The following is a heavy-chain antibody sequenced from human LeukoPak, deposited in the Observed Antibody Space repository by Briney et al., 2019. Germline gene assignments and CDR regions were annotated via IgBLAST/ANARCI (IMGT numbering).Heavy chain of an antibody. D-gene: IGHD2-21*02. CDR3: ARVPRPLFSSVRGAFDI. CDR1: GGSFSGYY. V-gene: IGHV4-34*01. J-gene: IGHJ3*02. CDR2: INHSGST. Sequence: PSETLSLTCADCGGSFSGYYWSWIRQPPGKGLEWIGEINHSGSTNYNPSLKSRVTISVDTSKNQFSLKLSSVTAADTAVYYCARVPRPLFSSVRGAFDIWGQGTMVTVSS.